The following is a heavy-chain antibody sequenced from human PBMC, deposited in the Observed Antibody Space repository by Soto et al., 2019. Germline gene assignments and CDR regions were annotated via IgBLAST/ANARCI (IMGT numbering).Heavy chain of an antibody. J-gene: IGHJ4*02. V-gene: IGHV3-11*01. Sequence: GGSLRLSSAASGFTFRAYYMSLIRQAPGKGLEWVSHIRSSGRTIYYADSVKGRFTISRDNAKNSLYLQMNSLRVEDTAVYYCARVGPPSDYWGQGTLVTVSS. CDR2: IRSSGRTI. CDR1: GFTFRAYY. CDR3: ARVGPPSDY.